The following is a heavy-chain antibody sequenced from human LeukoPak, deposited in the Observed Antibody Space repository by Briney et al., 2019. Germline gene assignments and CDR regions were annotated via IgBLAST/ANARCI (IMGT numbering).Heavy chain of an antibody. Sequence: SETLSLTCSVSGDSISSSYWTWIRQPAGKGLEWIGRIYSSGSSNFNPSLTRRVTMSVDTSKNQFSLKLSSVTAADTAVYYCASQYSGSYWYLDYWGQGTLVTVSS. CDR3: ASQYSGSYWYLDY. CDR2: IYSSGSS. J-gene: IGHJ4*02. V-gene: IGHV4-4*07. CDR1: GDSISSSY. D-gene: IGHD1-26*01.